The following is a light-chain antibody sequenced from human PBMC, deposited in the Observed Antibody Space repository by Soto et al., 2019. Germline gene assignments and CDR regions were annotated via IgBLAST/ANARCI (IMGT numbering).Light chain of an antibody. CDR2: GNS. CDR1: SSNIGAGHD. CDR3: QSYDSSLRDVL. J-gene: IGLJ2*01. Sequence: QSVLTQPPSVSGAPGQRVTISCTGSSSNIGAGHDVHWYQQVPGTAPKLLIYGNSNRPSGVPDRVSGSKSGTSASLAITGLQAEDEADYYCQSYDSSLRDVLFGGGTKVT. V-gene: IGLV1-40*01.